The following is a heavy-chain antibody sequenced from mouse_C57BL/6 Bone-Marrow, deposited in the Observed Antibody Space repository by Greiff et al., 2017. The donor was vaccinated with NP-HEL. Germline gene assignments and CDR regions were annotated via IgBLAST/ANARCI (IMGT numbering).Heavy chain of an antibody. CDR1: GFSLTSYG. CDR3: ARNEVERGWYFDV. Sequence: QVQLQQSGPGLVQPSQSLSITCTVSGFSLTSYGVHWVRQSPGKGLEWLGVIWSGGSTDYNAPFISRLSISKDNSKGQVFFRMNSLQADDTAIYYCARNEVERGWYFDVWGTGTTVTVSS. J-gene: IGHJ1*03. D-gene: IGHD1-1*02. V-gene: IGHV2-2*01. CDR2: IWSGGST.